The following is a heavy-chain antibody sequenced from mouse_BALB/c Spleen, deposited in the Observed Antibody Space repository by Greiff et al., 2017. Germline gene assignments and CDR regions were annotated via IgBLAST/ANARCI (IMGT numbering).Heavy chain of an antibody. Sequence: VHVKQSGPELVKPGASVKMSCKASGYTFTSYVMHWVKQKPGQGLEWIGYINPYNDGTKYNEKFKGKATLTSDKSSSTAYMELSSLTSEDSAVYYCARGYYGNYVFFDYWGQGTTLTVSS. CDR3: ARGYYGNYVFFDY. V-gene: IGHV1-14*01. D-gene: IGHD2-1*01. J-gene: IGHJ2*01. CDR2: INPYNDGT. CDR1: GYTFTSYV.